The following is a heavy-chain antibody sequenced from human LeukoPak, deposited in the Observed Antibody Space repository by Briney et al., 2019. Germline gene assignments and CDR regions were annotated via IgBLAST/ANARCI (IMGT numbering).Heavy chain of an antibody. CDR3: ARAFRGRAGVVPAAIGY. D-gene: IGHD2-2*01. J-gene: IGHJ4*02. Sequence: VASVKVSCKASGYTFTGYYMHWVRQAPGQGLEWMGWINPNSGGTNYAQKFQGRVTMTRDTSISTAYMELSRLRSDDTAVYYCARAFRGRAGVVPAAIGYWGQGTLVTVSS. CDR2: INPNSGGT. CDR1: GYTFTGYY. V-gene: IGHV1-2*02.